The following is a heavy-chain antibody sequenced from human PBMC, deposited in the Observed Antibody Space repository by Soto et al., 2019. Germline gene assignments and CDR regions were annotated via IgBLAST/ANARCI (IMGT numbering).Heavy chain of an antibody. Sequence: SETLSLTCAVYGGSSSGYYWSWIRQPPGKGLEWIGEINHSGNTNYNPSLKSRVTISVDTSKNQFSLKLSSVTAADTAVYYCATTYIPGYYFDYWGQGTLVTVSS. CDR1: GGSSSGYY. D-gene: IGHD1-20*01. CDR2: INHSGNT. CDR3: ATTYIPGYYFDY. V-gene: IGHV4-34*01. J-gene: IGHJ4*02.